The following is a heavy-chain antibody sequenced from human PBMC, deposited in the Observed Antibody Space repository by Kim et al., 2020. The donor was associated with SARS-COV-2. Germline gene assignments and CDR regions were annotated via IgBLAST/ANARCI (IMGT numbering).Heavy chain of an antibody. CDR3: ARGSVYSYYYYGMDV. Sequence: PSLKSRVTISVDTSKNQFSLKLSSVTAADTAVYYCARGSVYSYYYYGMDVWGQGTTITVSS. J-gene: IGHJ6*02. V-gene: IGHV4-34*01. D-gene: IGHD1-26*01.